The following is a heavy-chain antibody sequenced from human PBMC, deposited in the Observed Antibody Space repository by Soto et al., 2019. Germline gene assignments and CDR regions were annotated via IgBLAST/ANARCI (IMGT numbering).Heavy chain of an antibody. CDR3: AKENHDTYYYSLGSQGHNWFDP. CDR1: GFTFSSFG. V-gene: IGHV3-30*18. D-gene: IGHD3-10*01. CDR2: ISYDGSNT. Sequence: GGSLRLSCAASGFTFSSFGFHWVRQAPVKGLEWVAFISYDGSNTYYTDSVKGRFTISRDNSKKTLYLQMNSLRAEDTAVYYCAKENHDTYYYSLGSQGHNWFDPWGQGTLVTVSS. J-gene: IGHJ5*02.